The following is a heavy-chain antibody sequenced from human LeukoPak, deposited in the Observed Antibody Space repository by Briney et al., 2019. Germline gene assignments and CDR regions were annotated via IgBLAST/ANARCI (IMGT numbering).Heavy chain of an antibody. Sequence: GGSLRLSCAASRFTFNSYAMSWVRQAPGKGLEWVSVIGGSNGITFYVGSVKGRFTISRDNSKDTLYLQMNSLRAEDTAVYYCARARPWDSSRSYYFGMDVWGHGTTVTVSS. CDR3: ARARPWDSSRSYYFGMDV. CDR2: IGGSNGIT. V-gene: IGHV3-23*01. CDR1: RFTFNSYA. D-gene: IGHD3-22*01. J-gene: IGHJ6*02.